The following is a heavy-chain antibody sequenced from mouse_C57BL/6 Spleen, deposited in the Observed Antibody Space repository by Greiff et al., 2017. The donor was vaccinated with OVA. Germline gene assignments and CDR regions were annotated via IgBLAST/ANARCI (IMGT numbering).Heavy chain of an antibody. D-gene: IGHD2-3*01. CDR3: ATIYDGYYEWFAY. CDR2: IYPGDGDT. V-gene: IGHV1-80*01. CDR1: GYAFSSYW. Sequence: QVQLQQSGAELVKPGASVKISCKASGYAFSSYWMNWVKQRPGQGLEWIGQIYPGDGDTNYNGKFKGKATLTADKSSSTAYMQLSSLTSEDSAVYFCATIYDGYYEWFAYWGQGTLVTVSA. J-gene: IGHJ3*01.